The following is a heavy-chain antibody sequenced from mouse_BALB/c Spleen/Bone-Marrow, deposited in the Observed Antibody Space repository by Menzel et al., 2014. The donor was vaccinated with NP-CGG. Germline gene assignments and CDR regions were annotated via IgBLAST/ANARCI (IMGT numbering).Heavy chain of an antibody. CDR2: IRNKANGYTT. Sequence: EVKLVESGGGLVQPGGSLRLSCATSGFTFTDYYMSWVRQPPGKALEWLGFIRNKANGYTTEYSASVKGRFTISRDNSQSILYLQMNTPRAEDSATYYCARDNYYGYHWYFDVWGAGTTVTVSS. CDR3: ARDNYYGYHWYFDV. V-gene: IGHV7-3*02. D-gene: IGHD1-2*01. J-gene: IGHJ1*01. CDR1: GFTFTDYY.